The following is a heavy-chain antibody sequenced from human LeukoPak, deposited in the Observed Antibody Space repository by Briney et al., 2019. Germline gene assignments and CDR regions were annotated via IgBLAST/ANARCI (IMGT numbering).Heavy chain of an antibody. D-gene: IGHD6-13*01. V-gene: IGHV3-23*01. Sequence: GGSLRLSCAAPGFTFSSYAMSWVRQAPGKGLEWVSAISGSGGSTYYADSVKGRFTISRDNSKNTLYLQMNSLRAEDTAVYYCARGIAAADFLLDYWGQGTLVTVSS. CDR3: ARGIAAADFLLDY. J-gene: IGHJ4*02. CDR1: GFTFSSYA. CDR2: ISGSGGST.